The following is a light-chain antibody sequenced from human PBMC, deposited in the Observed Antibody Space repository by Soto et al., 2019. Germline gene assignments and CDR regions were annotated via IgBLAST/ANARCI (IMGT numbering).Light chain of an antibody. Sequence: EIVLTQSPGTLSLSPGDRATLSCRASQSVSIYLDWYQQKPGQAPRLLIYDASNRVTGIPARFSGSGSGTDFTLTISSAEPEDFAVYYCQQRVDWLTFGGGTKLEIK. CDR3: QQRVDWLT. CDR2: DAS. V-gene: IGKV3-11*01. J-gene: IGKJ4*01. CDR1: QSVSIY.